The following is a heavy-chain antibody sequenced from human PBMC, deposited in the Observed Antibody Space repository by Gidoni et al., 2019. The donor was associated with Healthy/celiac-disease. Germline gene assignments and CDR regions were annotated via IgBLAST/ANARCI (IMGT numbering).Heavy chain of an antibody. D-gene: IGHD5-12*01. Sequence: QLQLQESGPGLVTPSETLSLPCTVSGGSISSSSYYWGWIRQPPGKGLEWIGSIYYSGSTYYNPSLKSRVTISVDTSKNQFSLKLSSVTAADTAVYYCARQGDGYNPFDYWGQGTLVTVSS. CDR2: IYYSGST. CDR3: ARQGDGYNPFDY. V-gene: IGHV4-39*01. J-gene: IGHJ4*02. CDR1: GGSISSSSYY.